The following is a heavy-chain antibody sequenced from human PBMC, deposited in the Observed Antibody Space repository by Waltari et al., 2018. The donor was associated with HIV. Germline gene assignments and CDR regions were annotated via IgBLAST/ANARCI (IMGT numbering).Heavy chain of an antibody. CDR2: VSGSGAKS. CDR3: AKAYYENTAYYYDF. D-gene: IGHD3-22*01. Sequence: EVQLLESGGGLVQPGGSRRLSCAAPGFAYVSYAITWVRQSPERGLEWVAAVSGSGAKSFYADSVKGRFTISRDNSKNTVFLQMNSLRAADTAIYYCAKAYYENTAYYYDFWGRGTRVTVSS. J-gene: IGHJ4*02. CDR1: GFAYVSYA. V-gene: IGHV3-23*01.